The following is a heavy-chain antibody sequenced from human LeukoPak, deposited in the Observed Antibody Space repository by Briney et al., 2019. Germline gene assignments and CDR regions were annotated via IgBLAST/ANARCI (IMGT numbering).Heavy chain of an antibody. D-gene: IGHD3-10*01. CDR3: ARDATYYYGSGSYSTFDY. V-gene: IGHV4-59*01. Sequence: SETLSLTCTVSGGSISSYYWSWIRRPPGKGLEWIGYIYYSGSTNYNPSLKSRVTISVDTSKNQFSLKLSSVTAADTAVYYCARDATYYYGSGSYSTFDYWGQGTLVTVSS. J-gene: IGHJ4*02. CDR2: IYYSGST. CDR1: GGSISSYY.